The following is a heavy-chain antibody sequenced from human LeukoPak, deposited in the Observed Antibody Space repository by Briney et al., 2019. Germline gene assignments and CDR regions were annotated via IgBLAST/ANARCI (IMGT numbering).Heavy chain of an antibody. Sequence: GGSLRLSCAASGFTFDDYAMHWVRQAPGKGLEWASGISWNSGSIGYADSAKGRFTISRDNAKNSLYLQMNSLRAEDTALYYCAKDSGEGEQWLVRAFYFDYWGQGTLVTVSS. CDR3: AKDSGEGEQWLVRAFYFDY. CDR2: ISWNSGSI. D-gene: IGHD6-19*01. V-gene: IGHV3-9*01. J-gene: IGHJ4*02. CDR1: GFTFDDYA.